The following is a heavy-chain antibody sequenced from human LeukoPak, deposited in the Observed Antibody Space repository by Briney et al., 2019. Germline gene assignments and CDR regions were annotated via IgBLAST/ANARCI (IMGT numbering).Heavy chain of an antibody. CDR3: ARFRKGLELLPNYFDY. D-gene: IGHD1-7*01. V-gene: IGHV3-7*01. J-gene: IGHJ4*02. Sequence: GGSLRLSCAASGFTFSDYWMSWVRQAPGKGLEWVANIKQDGSEKYYVDSVKGRFTISRDNAKNSLYLQMNSLRAEDTAVYYCARFRKGLELLPNYFDYWGQGTLVTVSS. CDR1: GFTFSDYW. CDR2: IKQDGSEK.